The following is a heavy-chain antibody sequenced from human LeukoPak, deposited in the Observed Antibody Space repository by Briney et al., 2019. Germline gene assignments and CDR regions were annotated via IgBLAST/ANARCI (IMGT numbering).Heavy chain of an antibody. J-gene: IGHJ3*02. V-gene: IGHV1-2*02. CDR2: INPNSGGT. D-gene: IGHD1-1*01. CDR3: ARDLRGKLERRGAFDI. CDR1: GYTFTGYY. Sequence: ASVKVSCKASGYTFTGYYIHWVRQAPGQGLEWVGWINPNSGGTNYEQKFQGRVTMTRDTSISTAYMELSRLRSDDTAVYYCARDLRGKLERRGAFDIWGQGTMVTVSS.